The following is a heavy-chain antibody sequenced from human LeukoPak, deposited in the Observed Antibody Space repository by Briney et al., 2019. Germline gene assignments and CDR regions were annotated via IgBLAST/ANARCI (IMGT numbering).Heavy chain of an antibody. V-gene: IGHV3-21*01. CDR3: ARLGYCSGGSCYDRERRYYYYGMDV. J-gene: IGHJ6*02. D-gene: IGHD2-15*01. CDR2: ISSSSSYI. Sequence: GGSLRLSCVASGFTFSTFSMNWVRQAPGKGLEWVSSISSSSSYIYYADSVKGRFTISRDNAKNSLYLQMNSLRAEDTAVYYCARLGYCSGGSCYDRERRYYYYGMDVWGQGTTVTVSS. CDR1: GFTFSTFS.